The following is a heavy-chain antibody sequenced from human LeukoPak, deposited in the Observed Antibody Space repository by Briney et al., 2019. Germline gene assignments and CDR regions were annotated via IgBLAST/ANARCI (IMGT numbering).Heavy chain of an antibody. CDR1: GGSITSYD. J-gene: IGHJ5*02. D-gene: IGHD3-16*01. CDR2: IYTSGST. CDR3: ARFWATTFDP. V-gene: IGHV4-4*07. Sequence: PSETLSLTCTVSGGSITSYDWSWIRQPAGKGLEWIGRIYTSGSTKYNPSLKSRISMSLDTSKNRFSLNVSSVTAADTALYYCARFWATTFDPWGQGTLVTVSS.